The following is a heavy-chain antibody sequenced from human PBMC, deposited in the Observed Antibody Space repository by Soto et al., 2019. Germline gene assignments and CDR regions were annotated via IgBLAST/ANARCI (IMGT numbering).Heavy chain of an antibody. CDR2: ISYDGSNK. D-gene: IGHD2-8*01. CDR3: AKDRNCTNGVCYGIQTYYGMDV. J-gene: IGHJ6*02. V-gene: IGHV3-30*18. CDR1: GFTFSSYG. Sequence: GGSLRLSCAASGFTFSSYGMRRVRQAPGKGLEWVAVISYDGSNKYYADSVKGRFTISRDNSKNTLYLQMNSLRAEDTAVYYCAKDRNCTNGVCYGIQTYYGMDVWGQGTTVTVSS.